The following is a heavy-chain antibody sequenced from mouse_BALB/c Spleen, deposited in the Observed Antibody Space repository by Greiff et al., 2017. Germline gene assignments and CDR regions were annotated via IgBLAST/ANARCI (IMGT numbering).Heavy chain of an antibody. V-gene: IGHV5-6-5*01. CDR2: ISSGGST. D-gene: IGHD1-1*01. CDR1: GFTFSSYA. CDR3: AMGYYGSWFAY. J-gene: IGHJ3*01. Sequence: EVQLVESGGGLVKPGGSLKLSCAASGFTFSSYAMSWVRQTPEKRLEWVASISSGGSTYYPDSVKGRFTISRDNARNILYLQMSSLRSEDTAVYYCAMGYYGSWFAYWGQGTLVTVSA.